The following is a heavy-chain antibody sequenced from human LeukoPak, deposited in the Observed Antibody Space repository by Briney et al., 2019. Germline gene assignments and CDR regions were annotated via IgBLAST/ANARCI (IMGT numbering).Heavy chain of an antibody. CDR2: IYSGGST. J-gene: IGHJ4*02. V-gene: IGHV3-53*01. CDR3: ASHYYVSYFDY. Sequence: GGSLRLSCAASGFTVSSNYMSWVRQAPGKGLERVSVIYSGGSTYYADSVKGRFTISRDNSKNALYLQMNSLRAEDTAVYYCASHYYVSYFDYWGQGTLVTVSS. D-gene: IGHD3-10*02. CDR1: GFTVSSNY.